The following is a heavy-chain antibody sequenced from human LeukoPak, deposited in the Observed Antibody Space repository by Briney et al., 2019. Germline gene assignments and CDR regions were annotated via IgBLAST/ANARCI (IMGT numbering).Heavy chain of an antibody. D-gene: IGHD3-22*01. V-gene: IGHV1-8*03. CDR3: ARDGVRNYYDSSGYYSWFDP. CDR2: MNPNSGNT. Sequence: ASVKVSCKASGYTFTSYDINWVRQATGQGLEWMGWMNPNSGNTGYAQEFQGRVTITRNTSISTAYMELSSLRSEDTAVYYCARDGVRNYYDSSGYYSWFDPWGQGTLVTVSS. J-gene: IGHJ5*02. CDR1: GYTFTSYD.